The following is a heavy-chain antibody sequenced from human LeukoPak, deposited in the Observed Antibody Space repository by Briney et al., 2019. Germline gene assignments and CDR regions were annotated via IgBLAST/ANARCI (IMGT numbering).Heavy chain of an antibody. D-gene: IGHD3-22*01. CDR2: IWYDGSNK. CDR3: AKDYYYDSSGLAEYFQH. V-gene: IGHV3-33*03. Sequence: GRSLRLSCAASGFTFSSYGMHWVRQAPGKGLEWVAVIWYDGSNKYYADSVKGRFTISRDNAKNSLYLQMNSLRAEDTAVYYCAKDYYYDSSGLAEYFQHWGQGTLVTVSS. J-gene: IGHJ1*01. CDR1: GFTFSSYG.